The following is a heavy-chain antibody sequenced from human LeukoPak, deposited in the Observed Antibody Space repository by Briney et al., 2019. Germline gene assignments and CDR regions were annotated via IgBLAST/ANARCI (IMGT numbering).Heavy chain of an antibody. CDR1: GGSFSPYY. D-gene: IGHD2-21*02. CDR3: ARGGLYCGGDCYVDH. CDR2: INHSGST. Sequence: PSETLSLTCAVYGGSFSPYYWSWIRQPPEKGLEWIGEINHSGSTNYNPSLKIRVTISVDTSKNQFSLKLSSVTAADTAVYYCARGGLYCGGDCYVDHWGQGSLVTVSS. V-gene: IGHV4-34*01. J-gene: IGHJ4*02.